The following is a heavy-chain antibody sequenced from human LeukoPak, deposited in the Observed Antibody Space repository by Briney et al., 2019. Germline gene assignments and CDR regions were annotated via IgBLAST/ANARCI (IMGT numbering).Heavy chain of an antibody. Sequence: SETLSLTCAVSGGSISSNNWWSWVRQPPGKGLEWIGEIYASGSTNYKPSLKSRVTIPVDKSKNQFSLKLSSVTAADTAVYYCARANDYGDPLPRYMDVWGKGTTVTVSS. D-gene: IGHD4-17*01. CDR1: GGSISSNNW. CDR2: IYASGST. J-gene: IGHJ6*03. V-gene: IGHV4-4*02. CDR3: ARANDYGDPLPRYMDV.